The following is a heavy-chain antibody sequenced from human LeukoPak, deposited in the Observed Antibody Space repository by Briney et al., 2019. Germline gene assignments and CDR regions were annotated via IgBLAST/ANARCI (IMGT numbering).Heavy chain of an antibody. Sequence: GGSLRLSCAASGFTFSSYAMSWVRQAPGKGLEWVSAISGSGGSTYYADSVKGRFTISRDNSKNTLYLQMNSLRAEDTAVYYCARGPIRHIGFDYWGQGTLVTVSS. D-gene: IGHD6-6*01. CDR1: GFTFSSYA. CDR3: ARGPIRHIGFDY. CDR2: ISGSGGST. J-gene: IGHJ4*02. V-gene: IGHV3-23*01.